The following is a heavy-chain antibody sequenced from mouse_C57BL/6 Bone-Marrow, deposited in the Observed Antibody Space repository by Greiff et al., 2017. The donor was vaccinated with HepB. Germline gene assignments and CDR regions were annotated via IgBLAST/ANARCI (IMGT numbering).Heavy chain of an antibody. V-gene: IGHV1-61*01. CDR2: IYPSDSET. CDR1: GYTFTSYW. CDR3: AREVMSTVVYCDFDG. Sequence: QVQLQQPGAELVRPGSSVKLSCKASGYTFTSYWMDWVKQRPGQGLEWIGNIYPSDSETHYNQKFKDKATLTVDKSSSTAYMQLSSLTSEDSAVYYCAREVMSTVVYCDFDGWGTGTTVTVSS. D-gene: IGHD1-1*01. J-gene: IGHJ1*03.